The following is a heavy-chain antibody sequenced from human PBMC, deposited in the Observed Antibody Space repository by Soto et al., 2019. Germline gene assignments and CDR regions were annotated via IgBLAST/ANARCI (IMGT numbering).Heavy chain of an antibody. D-gene: IGHD1-7*01. CDR2: IDPRDSYT. Sequence: GESLKISCEAAGYSFTTYWISWVRQMPGKGLEWMGAIDPRDSYTKYSPSFQGHVTISVDKSISTAYLQWNSLKASDTAIYYCAREKSDLELFNWLDPWGQGTLVTVSS. CDR1: GYSFTTYW. CDR3: AREKSDLELFNWLDP. V-gene: IGHV5-10-1*01. J-gene: IGHJ5*02.